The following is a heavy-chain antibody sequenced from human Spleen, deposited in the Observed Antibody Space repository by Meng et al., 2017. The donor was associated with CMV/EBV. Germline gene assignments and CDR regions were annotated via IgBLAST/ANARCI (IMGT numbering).Heavy chain of an antibody. V-gene: IGHV3-7*01. D-gene: IGHD3-10*01. Sequence: GESLKISCAASGFTFSNYWMSWVRQAPGKGLEWVANINQDGSDKYSVDSVKGRFTISRDNAKNSMYLQMNSLRAEDTAVYYCARDPFYGSGSYYYYYYGMDVWGQGTTVTVSS. CDR3: ARDPFYGSGSYYYYYYGMDV. J-gene: IGHJ6*02. CDR2: INQDGSDK. CDR1: GFTFSNYW.